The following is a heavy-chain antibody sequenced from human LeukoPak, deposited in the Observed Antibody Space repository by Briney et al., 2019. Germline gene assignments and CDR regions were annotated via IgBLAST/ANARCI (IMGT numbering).Heavy chain of an antibody. CDR1: GYTFTSYC. CDR2: INPSGGST. V-gene: IGHV1-46*01. J-gene: IGHJ4*02. D-gene: IGHD4-23*01. Sequence: ASVKVSCKACGYTFTSYCMHWVRQAPGQGLEWMGIINPSGGSTSYAQKFQGRVTMTRDMSTSTVYMELSSLRSEDTDVYYCARDYGGNPSLFDYWGQGTLVTVSS. CDR3: ARDYGGNPSLFDY.